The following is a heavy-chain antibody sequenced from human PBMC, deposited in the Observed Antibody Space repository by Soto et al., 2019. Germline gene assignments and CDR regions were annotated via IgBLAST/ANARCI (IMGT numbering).Heavy chain of an antibody. CDR3: ARDTTRAMLRIYYGMDV. Sequence: QVQLVESGGGVVQPGRSLRLSCAASGFTFSSYGMHWVRQAPGKGLAGVAVIWYDGSKKYYADSVKGRFTISRDNSTNTLYLQMNSLRAEDTAVYYCARDTTRAMLRIYYGMDVWGQGTTVTVSS. D-gene: IGHD3-10*01. V-gene: IGHV3-33*01. J-gene: IGHJ6*02. CDR2: IWYDGSKK. CDR1: GFTFSSYG.